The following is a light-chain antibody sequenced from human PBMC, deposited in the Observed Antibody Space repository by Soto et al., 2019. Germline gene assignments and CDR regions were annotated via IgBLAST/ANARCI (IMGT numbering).Light chain of an antibody. J-gene: IGKJ2*01. CDR2: GAF. CDR1: QSVSSN. Sequence: VMTQSPATLSVSPGETVTLSCRASQSVSSNLAWYQQKPGQAPRLLIYGAFSRATGIPARFSASGSGTEFTLTISGLESEDFAVYYCQQYNYWPPYTFGQGTKVDIK. V-gene: IGKV3-15*01. CDR3: QQYNYWPPYT.